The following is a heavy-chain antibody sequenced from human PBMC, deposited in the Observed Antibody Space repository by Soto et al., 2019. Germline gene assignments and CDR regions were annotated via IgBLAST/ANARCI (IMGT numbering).Heavy chain of an antibody. CDR1: GGSISSRGYY. V-gene: IGHV4-39*02. CDR3: TRDAPLWFGELSQ. J-gene: IGHJ4*02. CDR2: IYYSGST. Sequence: SETLSLTCTVSGGSISSRGYYWGWIRQPPGKGLEWIGTIYYSGSTYYNPSLKSRVTISVDTSKNQFSLKLSSVTAADTAVYYCTRDAPLWFGELSQWGQGNLVTVSS. D-gene: IGHD3-10*01.